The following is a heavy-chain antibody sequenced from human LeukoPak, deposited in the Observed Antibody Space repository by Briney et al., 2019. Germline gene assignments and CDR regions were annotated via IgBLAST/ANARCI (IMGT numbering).Heavy chain of an antibody. J-gene: IGHJ5*02. D-gene: IGHD6-13*01. CDR2: INHSGST. Sequence: PSETLSLTCAVDGGSFSGYYWSWIRQPPGKGLEWIGEINHSGSTNYNPSLKSRVTISVDTSKNQFSLKLSSVTAADTAVYYCARAYSSSWYFNWFDPWGQGTLVTVSS. CDR3: ARAYSSSWYFNWFDP. CDR1: GGSFSGYY. V-gene: IGHV4-34*01.